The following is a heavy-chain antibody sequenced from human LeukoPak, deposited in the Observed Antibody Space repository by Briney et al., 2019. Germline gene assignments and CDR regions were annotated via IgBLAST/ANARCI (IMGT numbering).Heavy chain of an antibody. V-gene: IGHV3-7*01. CDR1: GFTFSNYW. CDR3: ARPLRFSDTSANRALDI. D-gene: IGHD3-22*01. J-gene: IGHJ3*02. CDR2: IKPDGSEK. Sequence: GVSLRLSCAASGFTFSNYWMDWVRQVPGKGLEWVGNIKPDGSEKNYVDSVKGRFTISRDNARNSLYLQMDNVRAEDTAVYYCARPLRFSDTSANRALDIWGQGTLVSVSS.